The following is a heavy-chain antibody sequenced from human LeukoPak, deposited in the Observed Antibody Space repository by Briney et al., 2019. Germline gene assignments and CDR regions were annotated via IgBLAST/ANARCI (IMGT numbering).Heavy chain of an antibody. Sequence: PSETLSLTCTVSSDXISSYYCNWIRQPPGKGLEWIGYINYRGATNYNPSLKTRVSISADTSKNQFSLKLSSVTAADTAVYYCASGRHNWFDPWGQGTLVTVSS. D-gene: IGHD1-26*01. V-gene: IGHV4-59*01. CDR1: SDXISSYY. CDR3: ASGRHNWFDP. CDR2: INYRGAT. J-gene: IGHJ5*02.